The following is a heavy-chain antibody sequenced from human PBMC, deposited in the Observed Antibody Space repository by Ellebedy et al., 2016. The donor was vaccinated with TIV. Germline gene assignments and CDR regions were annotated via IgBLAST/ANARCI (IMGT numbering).Heavy chain of an antibody. V-gene: IGHV3-23*01. Sequence: GESLKISCAASGFTFSSSAMSWVRQAPGTGLEWVSVISGSGNNTYYGGSVKGRFTISRDTSKNTLYLQMNSLRADDTAIYYCTKNSGSSAYHVLDVWGQGTTVTVSS. CDR2: ISGSGNNT. CDR1: GFTFSSSA. D-gene: IGHD3-10*01. J-gene: IGHJ6*02. CDR3: TKNSGSSAYHVLDV.